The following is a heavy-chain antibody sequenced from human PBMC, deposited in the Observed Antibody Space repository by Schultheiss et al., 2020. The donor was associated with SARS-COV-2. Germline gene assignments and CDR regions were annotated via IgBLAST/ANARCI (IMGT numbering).Heavy chain of an antibody. CDR3: ARDSYEA. V-gene: IGHV3-30*04. CDR2: ISYDGSNK. D-gene: IGHD5-12*01. CDR1: GFPFRTYA. Sequence: GESLKISCAASGFPFRTYAMHWVRQAPGKGLEWVAVISYDGSNKYYADSVKGRFTISRDNSKNTLYLQMNSLRAEDTAVYYCARDSYEAWGQGTLVTVSS. J-gene: IGHJ5*02.